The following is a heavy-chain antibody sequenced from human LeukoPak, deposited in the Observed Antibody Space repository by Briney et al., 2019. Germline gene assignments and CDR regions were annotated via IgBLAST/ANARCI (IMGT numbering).Heavy chain of an antibody. CDR3: ARDSPVGYYYYYYMDV. CDR1: GYSFTAYY. J-gene: IGHJ6*03. V-gene: IGHV1-2*02. CDR2: INPNSGGT. D-gene: IGHD3-3*01. Sequence: GASVKVSCKASGYSFTAYYMHWVRQAPGQGLEWMGWINPNSGGTNYAQKFQGRVTMTRDTSISTAYMELSRLRSDDTAVYYCARDSPVGYYYYYYMDVWGKGTTVTISS.